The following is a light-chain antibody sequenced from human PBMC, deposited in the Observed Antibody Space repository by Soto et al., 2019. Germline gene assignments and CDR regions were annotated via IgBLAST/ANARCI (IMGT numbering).Light chain of an antibody. V-gene: IGKV3-20*01. CDR3: PQYGSSPWT. CDR2: GAS. J-gene: IGKJ1*01. CDR1: QSVSSSY. Sequence: EIVLTQSPGTLSLSPGERATLSCRASQSVSSSYLAWYQQKPGQAPRLLIYGASNRATGIPDRFSGSGSGTAFTLIISRLEPEDFAVYSCPQYGSSPWTFGQGTKVEIK.